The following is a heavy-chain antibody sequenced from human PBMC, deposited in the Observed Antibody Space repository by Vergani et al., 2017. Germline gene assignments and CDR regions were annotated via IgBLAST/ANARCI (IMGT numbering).Heavy chain of an antibody. CDR2: IYHSGTT. V-gene: IGHV4-4*03. CDR1: GGSVSSSSW. J-gene: IGHJ4*02. CDR3: TRGYGDYGAD. Sequence: QMQLQESGPGLVKPPGTLYLTCAVSGGSVSSSSWWSWVRQPPGKGLVWIGEIYHSGTTNFNPSLKSRVTMSIDKSKNQFSLKLNSVTAADTAVYYCTRGYGDYGADWGQGILVTVSS. D-gene: IGHD4-17*01.